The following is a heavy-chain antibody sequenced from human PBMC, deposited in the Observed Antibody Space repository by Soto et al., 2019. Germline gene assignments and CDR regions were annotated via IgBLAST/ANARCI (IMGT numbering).Heavy chain of an antibody. J-gene: IGHJ4*02. CDR1: GGSFTGFY. V-gene: IGHV4-34*09. CDR3: ARAKTLRLGELPFPRFDY. D-gene: IGHD3-16*02. CDR2: IYYSGST. Sequence: SETLSLTCAVHGGSFTGFYWDWVRQPPGKGLEWIGYIYYSGSTYYNPSLKSRVTISVDTSKNQFSLKLSSVTAADTAVYYCARAKTLRLGELPFPRFDYWDQGTLVTVSS.